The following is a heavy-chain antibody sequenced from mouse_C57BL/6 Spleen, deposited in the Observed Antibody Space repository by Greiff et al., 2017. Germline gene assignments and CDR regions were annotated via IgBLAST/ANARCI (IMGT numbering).Heavy chain of an antibody. J-gene: IGHJ1*03. V-gene: IGHV14-3*01. Sequence: EVQLQQSVAELVRPGASVKLSCTASGFNIKNTYMHWVKQRPEQGLEWIGRIDPANGNTKYDPKFQGKATITADTSSNTAYLQLRSLTSADTGIYYCAFIYYGNFYLYFDVWGTGTTVTVSS. CDR3: AFIYYGNFYLYFDV. CDR2: IDPANGNT. D-gene: IGHD2-1*01. CDR1: GFNIKNTY.